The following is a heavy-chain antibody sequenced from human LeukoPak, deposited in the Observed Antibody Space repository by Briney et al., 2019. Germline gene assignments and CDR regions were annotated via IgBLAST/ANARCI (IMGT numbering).Heavy chain of an antibody. V-gene: IGHV4-39*07. J-gene: IGHJ4*02. D-gene: IGHD3-10*01. CDR2: INHSGST. CDR3: ARKKGSRRYYFDY. Sequence: PSETLSLTCTVSGGAISSSGYYWSWIRQPPGKGLEWIGEINHSGSTNYNPSLKSRVTISVDTSKNQFSLKLSSVTAADTAVYYCARKKGSRRYYFDYWGQGTLVTVSS. CDR1: GGAISSSGYY.